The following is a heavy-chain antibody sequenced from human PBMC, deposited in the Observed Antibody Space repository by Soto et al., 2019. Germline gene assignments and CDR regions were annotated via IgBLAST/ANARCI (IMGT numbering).Heavy chain of an antibody. J-gene: IGHJ4*02. Sequence: SETLSLTCTVSGGSISSSSYYWGWIRQPPGKGLEWIGSIYYSGSTYYNPSLKSRVTTSVDTSKNQFSLKLSSVTAADTAVYYCARHLQGSGWYYVLDYWGQGTLVTVSS. CDR3: ARHLQGSGWYYVLDY. D-gene: IGHD6-19*01. CDR1: GGSISSSSYY. V-gene: IGHV4-39*01. CDR2: IYYSGST.